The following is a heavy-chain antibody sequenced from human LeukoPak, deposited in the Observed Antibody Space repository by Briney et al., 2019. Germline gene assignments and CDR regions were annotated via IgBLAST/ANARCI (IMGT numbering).Heavy chain of an antibody. CDR1: GFTFSNYG. J-gene: IGHJ4*02. D-gene: IGHD3-9*01. V-gene: IGHV3-23*01. CDR3: TRSPDIDILTGYSRYYFDY. Sequence: PGGSLRLSCATSGFTFSNYGMHWVRQAPGKGPEWVSAITPGSGGSTYYADSVKGRFTISRDNSKNTLYLQMNSLKASDTAIYYCTRSPDIDILTGYSRYYFDYWGQGTLVTVSP. CDR2: ITPGSGGST.